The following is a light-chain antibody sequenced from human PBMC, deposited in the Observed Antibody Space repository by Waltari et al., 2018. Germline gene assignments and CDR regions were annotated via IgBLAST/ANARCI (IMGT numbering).Light chain of an antibody. CDR3: ASWDDSPNGRWV. CDR2: RND. CDR1: YSNVGNNV. Sequence: QSVLTQPPSASGAPGQRVPIPCSGTYSNVGNNVVNWYHQVPGTVPKLLIYRNDQRPSGVPDRFSGSKSGSSASLAISGLRSEDEADYFCASWDDSPNGRWVFGGGTKVTVL. J-gene: IGLJ3*02. V-gene: IGLV1-44*01.